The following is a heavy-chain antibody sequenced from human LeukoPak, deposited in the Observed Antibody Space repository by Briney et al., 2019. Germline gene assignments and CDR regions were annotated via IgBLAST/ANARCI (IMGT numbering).Heavy chain of an antibody. CDR3: APTAAKSGTYYFDY. D-gene: IGHD1-26*01. J-gene: IGHJ4*02. Sequence: ASVKVSCKVSGYTLTELSMHWVRQAPGQGLEWMGWINPDTGATNYAQKFQGRVTMTRDTSISTAYMELSSLRSDDTAVYYCAPTAAKSGTYYFDYWGQGTLVTVSS. CDR2: INPDTGAT. CDR1: GYTLTELS. V-gene: IGHV1-2*02.